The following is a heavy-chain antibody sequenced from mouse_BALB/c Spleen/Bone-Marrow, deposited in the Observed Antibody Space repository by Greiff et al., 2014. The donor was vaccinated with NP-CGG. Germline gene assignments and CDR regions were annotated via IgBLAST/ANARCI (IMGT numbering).Heavy chain of an antibody. CDR2: INPGSRST. D-gene: IGHD1-1*01. CDR1: GYAFTNYL. Sequence: QVQLKDSGAELARPGTSVKVSCKASGYAFTNYLIEWVKQGPGQGLEWIGVINPGSRSTKYNEKFKGKATLTADKSSSTAYMQLSSLTSDDSAVYFCARRTTGVAPFDYWGQGTTLTVSS. CDR3: ARRTTGVAPFDY. J-gene: IGHJ2*01. V-gene: IGHV1-54*01.